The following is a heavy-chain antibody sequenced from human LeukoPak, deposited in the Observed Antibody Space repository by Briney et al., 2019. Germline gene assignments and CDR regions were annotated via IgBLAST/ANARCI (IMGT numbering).Heavy chain of an antibody. V-gene: IGHV1-18*01. J-gene: IGHJ6*03. Sequence: GASVKVSCKASGYTFTSYGISWVRQAPGQGLEWMGWISAYNGNTNYAQKLQGRVTMTTDTSTSTAYMELRSLRSDDTAVYYCARSSSGYDSADYYYYYYVDVWGKGTTVTVSS. D-gene: IGHD5-12*01. CDR3: ARSSSGYDSADYYYYYYVDV. CDR1: GYTFTSYG. CDR2: ISAYNGNT.